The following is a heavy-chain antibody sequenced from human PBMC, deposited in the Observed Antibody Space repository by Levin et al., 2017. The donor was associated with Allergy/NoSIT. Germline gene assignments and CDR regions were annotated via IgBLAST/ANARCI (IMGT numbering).Heavy chain of an antibody. CDR3: AKDTPTRNIVVEPAAPDY. V-gene: IGHV3-23*01. CDR2: ISGSGQVT. J-gene: IGHJ4*02. CDR1: GFTFSTFA. Sequence: GGSLRLSCTASGFTFSTFAMNWVRQAPGKGLEWVSGISGSGQVTYYADSVKGRFTISRDNSKTTLYLLMNSLRADDTAIYYCAKDTPTRNIVVEPAAPDYWGQGTLVTVSS. D-gene: IGHD2-2*01.